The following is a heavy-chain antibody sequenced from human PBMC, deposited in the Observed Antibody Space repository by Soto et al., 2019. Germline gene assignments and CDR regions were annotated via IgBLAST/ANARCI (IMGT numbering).Heavy chain of an antibody. CDR1: GFTFSDYQ. CDR2: IGSSGLSV. V-gene: IGHV3-11*01. CDR3: ARDLRQLLSHNYYYYYLDV. Sequence: QVHLVESGGGLVKPGGSLRLSCAASGFTFSDYQMSWIRQAPGKGLEWVSCIGSSGLSVYYEDSVKGRFTISRDNANNSLYLQMNSLRAEDSAVYYCARDLRQLLSHNYYYYYLDVWGKGTTVSVSS. J-gene: IGHJ6*03. D-gene: IGHD2-2*01.